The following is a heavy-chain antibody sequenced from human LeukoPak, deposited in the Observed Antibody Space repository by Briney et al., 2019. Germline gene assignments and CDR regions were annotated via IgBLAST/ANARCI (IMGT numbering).Heavy chain of an antibody. D-gene: IGHD2-2*01. CDR3: ARLLRTGYCSSTSCYGYYYYYMDV. J-gene: IGHJ6*03. Sequence: SQTLSLTCTVSGGSISSDNYYWGWIRQPPGKGLEWIGSIFYSGSTDYNPSLKSRVTISVDTSKNQFSLKLSSVTAADTAVYYCARLLRTGYCSSTSCYGYYYYYMDVWGKGTTVTISS. V-gene: IGHV4-39*01. CDR1: GGSISSDNYY. CDR2: IFYSGST.